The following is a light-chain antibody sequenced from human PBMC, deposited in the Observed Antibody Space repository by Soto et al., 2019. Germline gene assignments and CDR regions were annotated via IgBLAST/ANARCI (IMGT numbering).Light chain of an antibody. CDR2: YDS. CDR1: NIGTKS. V-gene: IGLV3-21*04. Sequence: SSELTQPPSVSVAPGKTARISCGRNNIGTKSVHWYQQKPGQAPVLVIYYDSARPSGMPERFSGSNAGNTAALTVSTVEAGDEADYYCQVWDRSSDNRVVFGGGTKLTVL. CDR3: QVWDRSSDNRVV. J-gene: IGLJ2*01.